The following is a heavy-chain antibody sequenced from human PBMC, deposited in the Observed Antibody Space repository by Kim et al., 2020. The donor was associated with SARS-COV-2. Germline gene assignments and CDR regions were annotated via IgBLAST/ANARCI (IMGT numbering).Heavy chain of an antibody. V-gene: IGHV1-69*13. CDR1: GGTFSSYA. CDR2: IIPIFGTA. D-gene: IGHD4-17*01. J-gene: IGHJ4*02. CDR3: ARVGDYGGNRADY. Sequence: SVKVSCKASGGTFSSYAISWVRQAPGQGLEWMGGIIPIFGTANYAQKFQGRVTITADESTSTAYMELSSLRSEDTAVYYCARVGDYGGNRADYWGQGTLVTVSS.